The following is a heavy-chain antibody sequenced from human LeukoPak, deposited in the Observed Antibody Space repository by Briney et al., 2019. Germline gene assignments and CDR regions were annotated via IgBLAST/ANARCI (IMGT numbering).Heavy chain of an antibody. D-gene: IGHD6-19*01. J-gene: IGHJ4*02. CDR3: ARDRWGSVAGLDS. CDR2: IYSGGGT. Sequence: PGGSLRLSCAPSGFTLSSNYMSWVRPAPGDWLEWVSVIYSGGGTYYPDSVKGRFTISRDNSKNTQYLEMNSRRAVDTAVYYCARDRWGSVAGLDSWGRGTLVTVSS. CDR1: GFTLSSNY. V-gene: IGHV3-53*05.